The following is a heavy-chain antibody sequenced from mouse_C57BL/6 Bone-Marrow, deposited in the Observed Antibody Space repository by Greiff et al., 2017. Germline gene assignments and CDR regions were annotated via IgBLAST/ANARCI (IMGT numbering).Heavy chain of an antibody. CDR2: IHPSDSDT. CDR1: GYTFTSYW. D-gene: IGHD2-2*01. V-gene: IGHV1-74*01. J-gene: IGHJ2*01. CDR3: AIEGAIYYVFDGEVYYFDY. Sequence: VQLQQPGAELVKPGASVTVSCKASGYTFTSYWMHWVKQRPGQGLEWIGRIHPSDSDTNYNQKFKGKATLTVDKSSSTAYMQLSSLTSEDSAVYYCAIEGAIYYVFDGEVYYFDYWGQGTTLTVSS.